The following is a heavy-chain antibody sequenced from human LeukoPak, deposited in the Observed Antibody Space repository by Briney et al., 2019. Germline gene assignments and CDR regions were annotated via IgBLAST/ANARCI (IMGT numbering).Heavy chain of an antibody. J-gene: IGHJ4*02. D-gene: IGHD2-15*01. V-gene: IGHV3-30*03. CDR2: ISYDGSNK. CDR3: ARLGGADFDY. Sequence: PGGSLRLSCAASGFTFSSYWMSWVRQAPGKGLEWVAVISYDGSNKYYADSVKGRFTISRDNSKNTLYLQMNSLRAEDTAVYYCARLGGADFDYWGQGTLVTVSS. CDR1: GFTFSSYW.